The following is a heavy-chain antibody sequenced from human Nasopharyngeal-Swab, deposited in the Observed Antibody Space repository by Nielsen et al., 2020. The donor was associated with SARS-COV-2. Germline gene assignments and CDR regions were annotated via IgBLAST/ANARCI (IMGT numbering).Heavy chain of an antibody. CDR2: ISGTAAFT. CDR3: AKDPTYSSPPGYFDP. J-gene: IGHJ5*02. D-gene: IGHD3-22*01. CDR1: GFHFGSFS. V-gene: IGHV3-23*01. Sequence: GGSLRLSFPASGFHFGSFSISWVRQSPGRGLEWVSGISGTAAFTYFVDSVKGRFTISRDNSKNTLYLQMNSLRAEDTATYYCAKDPTYSSPPGYFDPWGQGTLVTVSS.